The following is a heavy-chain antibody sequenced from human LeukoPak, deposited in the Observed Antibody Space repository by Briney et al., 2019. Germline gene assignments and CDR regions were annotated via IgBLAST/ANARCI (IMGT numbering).Heavy chain of an antibody. CDR2: IYYSGSA. V-gene: IGHV4-59*01. D-gene: IGHD6-13*01. Sequence: SETLSLTCTVSGGSISSYYWSWIRQPPGKGLEWIGYIYYSGSANYNPSLKSRVTISVDTSKNQFSLKLSSLPAADTAVYYFARGRGSGWYRSFAYGGQGPLVTVSS. CDR1: GGSISSYY. J-gene: IGHJ4*02. CDR3: ARGRGSGWYRSFAY.